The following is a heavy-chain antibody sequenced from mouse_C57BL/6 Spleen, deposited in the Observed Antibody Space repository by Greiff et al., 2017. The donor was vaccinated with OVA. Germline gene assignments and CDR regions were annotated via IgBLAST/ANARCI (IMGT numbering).Heavy chain of an antibody. CDR3: ARGITTVVATGFAY. V-gene: IGHV3-6*01. J-gene: IGHJ3*01. Sequence: EVHLQQSGPGLVKPSQSLSLTCSVTGYSITSGYYWNWIRQFPGNKLEWMGYISYDGSNNSNPSLKNRISITRDTSKNPYFLKLNSVTTEDTATDYCARGITTVVATGFAYWGQGTLVTVAA. CDR2: ISYDGSN. CDR1: GYSITSGYY. D-gene: IGHD1-1*01.